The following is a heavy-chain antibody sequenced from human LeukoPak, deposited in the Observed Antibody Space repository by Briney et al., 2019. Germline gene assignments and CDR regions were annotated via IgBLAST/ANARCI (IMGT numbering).Heavy chain of an antibody. CDR1: GFTFSSYA. CDR2: ISGSGGST. D-gene: IGHD3-22*01. Sequence: PGGSLRLSCVASGFTFSSYAMSWVRQAPGKGLEWVSVISGSGGSTYYADSVKGRFTISRDNSKNTLYLQMNSLRAEDTAVYYCARDPGYFDYWGQGTLVTVSS. J-gene: IGHJ4*02. CDR3: ARDPGYFDY. V-gene: IGHV3-23*01.